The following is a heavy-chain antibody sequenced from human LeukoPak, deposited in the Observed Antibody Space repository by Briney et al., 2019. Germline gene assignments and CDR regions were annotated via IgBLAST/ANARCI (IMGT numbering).Heavy chain of an antibody. CDR1: GYTFTSYG. J-gene: IGHJ4*02. CDR2: ISAYDGNT. V-gene: IGHV1-18*01. CDR3: ARDRRDYYSSGSLFDF. D-gene: IGHD3-22*01. Sequence: GASVKVSSKASGYTFTSYGISWVRQAPGQGLEWMGWISAYDGNTNNAQKLQGRVTMTTDTSTSTAYMDLRSLRSDDTAVYYCARDRRDYYSSGSLFDFGGQGTLVTVS.